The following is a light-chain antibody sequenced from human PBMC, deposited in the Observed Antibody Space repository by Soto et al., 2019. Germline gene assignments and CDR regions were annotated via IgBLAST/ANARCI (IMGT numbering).Light chain of an antibody. Sequence: DIVMTQSPPSVPVTPGEPASISCRSSQSLLHSNGYNYLDWYLQKPGQSPQLLIYLGSNRASGVPDRFSGSGSGTDFTLKISRVEAEDVGVYYCMQALQTPLTFGGGTKVEIK. CDR3: MQALQTPLT. V-gene: IGKV2-28*01. CDR1: QSLLHSNGYNY. J-gene: IGKJ4*01. CDR2: LGS.